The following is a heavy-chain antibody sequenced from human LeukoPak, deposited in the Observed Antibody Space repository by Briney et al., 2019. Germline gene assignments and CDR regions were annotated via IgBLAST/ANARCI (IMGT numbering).Heavy chain of an antibody. CDR2: IYYSGST. J-gene: IGHJ4*02. Sequence: PSETLSLTCTVSGGSISSSSYYWVWIRQPPGKGLEWIGSIYYSGSTYYNPSLKSRVTISVDTSKNQFSLKLSSVTAADTAVYYCARDRPSYYDSSGYHPSQDYWGQGTLVTVSS. CDR3: ARDRPSYYDSSGYHPSQDY. D-gene: IGHD3-22*01. CDR1: GGSISSSSYY. V-gene: IGHV4-39*07.